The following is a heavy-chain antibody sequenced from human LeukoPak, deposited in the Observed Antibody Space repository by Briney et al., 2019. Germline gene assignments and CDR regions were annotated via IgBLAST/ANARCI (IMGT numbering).Heavy chain of an antibody. V-gene: IGHV1-8*03. D-gene: IGHD5-12*01. CDR3: ARGRSTGYPYYFEY. Sequence: GASVKVSCKASGYTFTSYDINWVRQATGQGLEWMGWMNPNSGSTGYAQKFQGRVTITRNTSISTAYMELSGLRSEDTAVYCCARGRSTGYPYYFEYWGQRTLVTVSS. CDR1: GYTFTSYD. J-gene: IGHJ4*02. CDR2: MNPNSGST.